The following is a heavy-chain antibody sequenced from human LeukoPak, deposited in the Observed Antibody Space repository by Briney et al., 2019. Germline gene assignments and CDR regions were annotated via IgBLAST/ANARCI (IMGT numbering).Heavy chain of an antibody. D-gene: IGHD3-3*01. V-gene: IGHV3-23*01. CDR3: AKDRAITIFGVVSHGDY. Sequence: GGSLRLSCAASGFTFSSYAMSWVRQAPGKGLEWVSAISGSGGSTYYADSVKGRFTISRNNSKNTLYLQMNSLRAEDTAVYYCAKDRAITIFGVVSHGDYWGQGTLVTVSS. J-gene: IGHJ4*02. CDR2: ISGSGGST. CDR1: GFTFSSYA.